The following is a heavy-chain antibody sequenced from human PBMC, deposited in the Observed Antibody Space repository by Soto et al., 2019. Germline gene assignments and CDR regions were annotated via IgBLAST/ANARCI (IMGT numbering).Heavy chain of an antibody. CDR1: GFSLSTSGMC. Sequence: SGPTLVNPTQTLTLTCTFSGFSLSTSGMCVSWIRQPPGKALEWLALIDWDDDKYYSTSLKTRLTISKDTSKNQVVLTMTNMDPVDTATYYCARTTDSSGYYYGALGYFDYWGQGTLVTVSS. D-gene: IGHD3-22*01. CDR2: IDWDDDK. V-gene: IGHV2-70*01. J-gene: IGHJ4*02. CDR3: ARTTDSSGYYYGALGYFDY.